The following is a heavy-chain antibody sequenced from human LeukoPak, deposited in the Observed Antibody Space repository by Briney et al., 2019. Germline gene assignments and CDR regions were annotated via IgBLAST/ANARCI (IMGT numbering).Heavy chain of an antibody. J-gene: IGHJ4*02. CDR3: ARGGEVTTVTSEYDY. V-gene: IGHV4-34*01. CDR1: GGSISSYY. CDR2: INHSGST. Sequence: SETLSLTCTVSGGSISSYYWSWIRQPPGKGLEWIGEINHSGSTNYNPSLKSRVATSIDTSRNQFSLRLSSATAADTAVYYCARGGEVTTVTSEYDYWGQGILVTVSS. D-gene: IGHD4-17*01.